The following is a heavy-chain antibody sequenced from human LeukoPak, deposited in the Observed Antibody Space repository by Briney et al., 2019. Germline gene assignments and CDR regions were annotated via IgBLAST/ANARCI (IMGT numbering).Heavy chain of an antibody. CDR2: IKQDGKEK. Sequence: GGSLRLSCAASGFTFSSSYMSWVRQPPGKGLEGVANIKQDGKEKHYVDSVKGRFTISRDNAKRSLYLQMDSLRAEDTAVYYCARDPRGSEYSHFDSWGQGTQVTVSP. D-gene: IGHD3-10*01. CDR3: ARDPRGSEYSHFDS. V-gene: IGHV3-7*01. CDR1: GFTFSSSY. J-gene: IGHJ4*02.